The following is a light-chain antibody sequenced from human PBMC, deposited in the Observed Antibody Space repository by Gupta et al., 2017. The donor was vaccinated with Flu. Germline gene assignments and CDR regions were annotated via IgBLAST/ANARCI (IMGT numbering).Light chain of an antibody. J-gene: IGKJ1*01. Sequence: DIVMTQSPPSLPVTPGEPASISCRSSQSLLHINGYNYLDWYLQKPGQSPQLLIHLASNRASGVPDRFSGSGSGRDFTLRISRVEAEDVGVYYCMQALQTPWTFGQGTKVDIK. CDR2: LAS. CDR1: QSLLHINGYNY. CDR3: MQALQTPWT. V-gene: IGKV2-28*01.